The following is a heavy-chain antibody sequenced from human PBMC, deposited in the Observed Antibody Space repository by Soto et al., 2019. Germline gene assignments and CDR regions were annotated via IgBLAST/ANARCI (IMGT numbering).Heavy chain of an antibody. D-gene: IGHD1-26*01. Sequence: EVQLLVSGGGLVQPGGSLRLSCAASGFTFSSYSMGWVRQAPGKGLEWVSAIPGNGANTYYTDSVKGRFTISRDNSKNTLCLQMNSLRVEDTAIYYGAKGGYSGNREVDYWGQGTLVTVSS. J-gene: IGHJ4*02. CDR3: AKGGYSGNREVDY. V-gene: IGHV3-23*01. CDR2: IPGNGANT. CDR1: GFTFSSYS.